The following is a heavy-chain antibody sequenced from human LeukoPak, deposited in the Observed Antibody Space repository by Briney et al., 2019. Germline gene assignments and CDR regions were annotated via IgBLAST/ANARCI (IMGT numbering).Heavy chain of an antibody. CDR3: ARVGVYDSVPGLYSRNYGMDV. V-gene: IGHV3-74*01. Sequence: RGSLRPSCAASGFTFSNYWMHWVRQVPGQGLVWVSQINNDGSRTNYADSVKGRFTISRDNAKSTLYLQMNSLRAEDTAVYYCARVGVYDSVPGLYSRNYGMDVWGQGTAVTVSS. CDR2: INNDGSRT. CDR1: GFTFSNYW. J-gene: IGHJ6*02. D-gene: IGHD3-9*01.